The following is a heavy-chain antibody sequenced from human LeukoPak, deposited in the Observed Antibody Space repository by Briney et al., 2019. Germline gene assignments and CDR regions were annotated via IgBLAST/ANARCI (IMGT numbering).Heavy chain of an antibody. V-gene: IGHV4-39*01. D-gene: IGHD4-17*01. J-gene: IGHJ3*02. CDR3: ARRDYYGDYGAFDI. CDR2: IYYSGST. CDR1: GDSIRSSGYY. Sequence: RPSETLSLTCIVSGDSIRSSGYYWGWIRQPPGKGLEWIGSIYYSGSTYYNPSLKSRVTISVDTSKNQFSLKLSSVTAADTAVYYCARRDYYGDYGAFDIWGQGTMVTVSS.